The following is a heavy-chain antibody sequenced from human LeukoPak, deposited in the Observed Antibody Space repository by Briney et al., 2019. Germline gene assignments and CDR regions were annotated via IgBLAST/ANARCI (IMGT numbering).Heavy chain of an antibody. CDR2: IYPGDSDT. J-gene: IGHJ4*02. CDR1: GYSFTSYW. CDR3: ARLKTDAPGSGYYYFDY. D-gene: IGHD3-3*01. V-gene: IGHV5-51*01. Sequence: LGESLKISCKGSGYSFTSYWIGWVRQMPGKGLEWMGIIYPGDSDTTYSPSFQGQVTISDDRSISTTYLQWSSLKASDTAMYYCARLKTDAPGSGYYYFDYWGQGTLVTVSS.